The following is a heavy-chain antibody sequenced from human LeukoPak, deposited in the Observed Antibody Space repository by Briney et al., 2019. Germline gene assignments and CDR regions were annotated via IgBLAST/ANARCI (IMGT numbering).Heavy chain of an antibody. Sequence: SETLSLTCTVSGGSISSSSYYWGWIRQPPGKGLEWIGSIYYSGSTYYNPSLKSRVTISVDTSKNQFSLKLSSVTAADTAVYYCARRAYYYDSSGYYYVRYFDYWGQGTLVTVSS. CDR2: IYYSGST. J-gene: IGHJ4*02. V-gene: IGHV4-39*01. D-gene: IGHD3-22*01. CDR3: ARRAYYYDSSGYYYVRYFDY. CDR1: GGSISSSSYY.